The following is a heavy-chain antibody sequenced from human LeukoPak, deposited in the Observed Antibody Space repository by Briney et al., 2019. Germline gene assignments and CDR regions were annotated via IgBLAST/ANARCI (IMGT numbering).Heavy chain of an antibody. CDR1: GFTFDDHA. CDR3: AKTRIAVPLPSYHDMDV. Sequence: GGSLRLSCAASGFTFDDHAMHWVRQPPGKGLEWVSVISEDGGTTLYADSVKGRFTISRDSSKNSLYLHLNSLTTADTALYYCAKTRIAVPLPSYHDMDVWGQGTTVTVSS. CDR2: ISEDGGTT. D-gene: IGHD2-21*01. V-gene: IGHV3-43*02. J-gene: IGHJ6*02.